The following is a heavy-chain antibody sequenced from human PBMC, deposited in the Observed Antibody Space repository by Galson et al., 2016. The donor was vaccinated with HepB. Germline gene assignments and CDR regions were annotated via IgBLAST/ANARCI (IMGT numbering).Heavy chain of an antibody. D-gene: IGHD3-3*01. CDR3: ARRADLWNDHHVGQFDY. V-gene: IGHV4-59*08. CDR2: VYYGGTT. CDR1: GSSIISYY. Sequence: SETLSLTCTVSGSSIISYYWSWIRQPPGKGLEWIGFVYYGGTTNYNPSFKSRVTILADTSKNQLSLNLRSVTAADTAVYYCARRADLWNDHHVGQFDYWGQGTLVTVSS. J-gene: IGHJ4*02.